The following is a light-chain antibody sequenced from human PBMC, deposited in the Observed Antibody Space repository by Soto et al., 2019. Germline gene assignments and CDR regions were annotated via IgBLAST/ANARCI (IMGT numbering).Light chain of an antibody. J-gene: IGLJ3*02. CDR3: SSYTTSNTWV. CDR1: SSDVGGYNH. Sequence: QSALTQSASVSGSPGQSITISCSGTSSDVGGYNHVSWYQQHPGKAPKLMIYEVSDRPSGVSDRFPGSKSGNTASLTISGLQPEDEADYYCSSYTTSNTWVFGGGTKLTVL. V-gene: IGLV2-14*01. CDR2: EVS.